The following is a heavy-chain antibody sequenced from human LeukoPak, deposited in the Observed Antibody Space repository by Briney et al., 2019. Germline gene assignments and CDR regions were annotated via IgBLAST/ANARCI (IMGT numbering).Heavy chain of an antibody. J-gene: IGHJ4*02. Sequence: SETLSLTCTISGGSFGSYHWNWIRQPAGKGLEWIGRIYATGNTLYDPSLNSRVTMSVDTSRNQFSPKQTSLTAADTAVYYCARGDSGGATRFDYWGQGTLVTVSS. V-gene: IGHV4-4*07. CDR2: IYATGNT. D-gene: IGHD2-15*01. CDR1: GGSFGSYH. CDR3: ARGDSGGATRFDY.